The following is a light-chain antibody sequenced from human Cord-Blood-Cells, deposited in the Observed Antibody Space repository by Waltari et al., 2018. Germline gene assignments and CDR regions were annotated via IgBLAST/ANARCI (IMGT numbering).Light chain of an antibody. Sequence: QSALTQPASVSGSPGQSITISYTGTSSDVGGYNYVSWYQKHPGKAPKLMIYDVSKRPSGVSHRFSGSKSGNTASLTISGLQAEDEADYYCSSYTSSSTYVFGTGTKVTVL. CDR1: SSDVGGYNY. CDR3: SSYTSSSTYV. J-gene: IGLJ1*01. CDR2: DVS. V-gene: IGLV2-14*01.